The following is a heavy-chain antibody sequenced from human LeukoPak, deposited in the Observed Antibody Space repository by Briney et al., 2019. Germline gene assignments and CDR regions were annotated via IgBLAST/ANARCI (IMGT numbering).Heavy chain of an antibody. Sequence: SETLSLTCTVSGGSISGYYWSWIRQPPGKGLEWIGYVFYSGIINYNPSLKSRVTISVDTSKNQFSLKLSSVTAADTAVYSCAGGVGDTEFDYWGQGTLVTVSS. V-gene: IGHV4-59*12. CDR1: GGSISGYY. CDR2: VFYSGII. J-gene: IGHJ4*02. D-gene: IGHD1-26*01. CDR3: AGGVGDTEFDY.